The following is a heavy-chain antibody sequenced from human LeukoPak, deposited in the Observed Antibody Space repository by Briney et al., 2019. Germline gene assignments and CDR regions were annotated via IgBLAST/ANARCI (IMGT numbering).Heavy chain of an antibody. CDR2: ISGSGGST. D-gene: IGHD1-26*01. CDR1: GFTFSSYA. V-gene: IGHV3-23*01. CDR3: AKGGQWELLPFDY. Sequence: GGSLRLSCAASGFTFSSYAMSWVRQAPGKGLEWVSAISGSGGSTYYADSVKGRFTISRDNSKNTLYLQMTSLRAEDTAVYYCAKGGQWELLPFDYWGQGTLVTVSS. J-gene: IGHJ4*02.